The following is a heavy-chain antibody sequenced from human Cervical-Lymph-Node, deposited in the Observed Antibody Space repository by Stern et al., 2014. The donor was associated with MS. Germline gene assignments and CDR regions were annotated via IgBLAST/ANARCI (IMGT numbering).Heavy chain of an antibody. CDR3: ARGSGDNWFGP. D-gene: IGHD3-10*01. J-gene: IGHJ5*02. Sequence: VQLVESGAEVKKPGSSVKVSCTSSGGISWVRQSPGHGLEWMGGFIPFVGTSNSAQKFQGRVTITADTATNTTYLHLSRLRSADTAVYYCARGSGDNWFGPWGQGTLVTVSS. V-gene: IGHV1-69*06. CDR1: GG. CDR2: FIPFVGTS.